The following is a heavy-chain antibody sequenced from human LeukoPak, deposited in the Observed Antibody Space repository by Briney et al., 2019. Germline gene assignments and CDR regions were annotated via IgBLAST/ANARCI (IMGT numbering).Heavy chain of an antibody. CDR2: IIPIFGTA. CDR1: GGTFSSYA. J-gene: IGHJ5*02. CDR3: ARDREGWFDP. V-gene: IGHV1-69*05. Sequence: SVKVSCGASGGTFSSYAISWVRQAPGQGLEWMGRIIPIFGTANYAQKFQGRVTITTDESTSTAYMELSSLRSEDTAVYYCARDREGWFDPWGQGTLVTVSS.